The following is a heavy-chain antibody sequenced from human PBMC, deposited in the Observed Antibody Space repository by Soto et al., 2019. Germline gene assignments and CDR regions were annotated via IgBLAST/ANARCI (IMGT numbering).Heavy chain of an antibody. D-gene: IGHD6-25*01. CDR2: IWSDGSYS. CDR3: ARVGGCGGDGVDV. CDR1: GFTFSSYG. V-gene: IGHV3-33*01. J-gene: IGHJ6*02. Sequence: QVQLVDSGGDVVQPGRSLRLSCAASGFTFSSYGMHWVRQAPDKGLEWVAVIWSDGSYSSYADSVKGRGTISRDNSKNTGYLQTNSLRVEGTAVYYWARVGGCGGDGVDVWGRGTTGTVSS.